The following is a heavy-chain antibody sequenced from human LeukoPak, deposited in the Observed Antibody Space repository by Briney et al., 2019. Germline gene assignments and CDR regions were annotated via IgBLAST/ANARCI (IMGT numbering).Heavy chain of an antibody. D-gene: IGHD2-2*01. V-gene: IGHV3-23*01. Sequence: GGSLRLSCAASGFTFSSYSMNWVRQAPGKGLEWVSAISGSGGSTYYADSVKGRFTISRDNSKNTLYLQMNSLRAEDTAVYYCAKDRKDIVVVPAASSDYWGQGTLVTVSS. CDR3: AKDRKDIVVVPAASSDY. CDR1: GFTFSSYS. J-gene: IGHJ4*02. CDR2: ISGSGGST.